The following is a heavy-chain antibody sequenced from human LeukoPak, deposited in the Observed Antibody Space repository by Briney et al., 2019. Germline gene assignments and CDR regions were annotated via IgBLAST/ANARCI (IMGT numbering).Heavy chain of an antibody. J-gene: IGHJ3*02. CDR3: ARYGFSTVWQGGWHAFVI. Sequence: ASVKVSCKASGYTFTSYYMHWVRQAPGQGLEWMGIINPTTGDTTYAQKFQGRLTMTRDMSTSTVYMELSSLTSEDTAVFYCARYGFSTVWQGGWHAFVIWGQGTVVTVSS. CDR1: GYTFTSYY. V-gene: IGHV1-46*01. CDR2: INPTTGDT. D-gene: IGHD6-13*01.